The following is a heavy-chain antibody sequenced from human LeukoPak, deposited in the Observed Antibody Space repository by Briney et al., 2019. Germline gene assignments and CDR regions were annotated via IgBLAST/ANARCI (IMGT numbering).Heavy chain of an antibody. J-gene: IGHJ6*02. D-gene: IGHD6-13*01. CDR1: GGSISSYY. CDR2: IYYSGST. CDR3: ARQSWDSSSWYYYYGMDV. V-gene: IGHV4-59*08. Sequence: SETLSLTCTVSGGSISSYYWSWIRQPPGKGLEWIGHIYYSGSTNYNPSLKSRVTISVDTSKNQFSLKLSSVTAADTAVYYCARQSWDSSSWYYYYGMDVWGQGTTVTVSS.